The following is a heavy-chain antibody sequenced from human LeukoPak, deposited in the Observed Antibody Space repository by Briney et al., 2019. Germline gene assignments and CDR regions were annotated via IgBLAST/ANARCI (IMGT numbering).Heavy chain of an antibody. J-gene: IGHJ6*03. Sequence: GRSLRLSCAASGLTYISYAMSSGRQAPGKWLEWVSAITGSRGSTYSASTVKGPFTISRDNSKNTLNLQMNTLRAQQTAVFSCATPGRAAAGFPNYYMDVWGKGTTVTVSS. CDR3: ATPGRAAAGFPNYYMDV. V-gene: IGHV3-23*01. CDR2: ITGSRGST. D-gene: IGHD6-13*01. CDR1: GLTYISYA.